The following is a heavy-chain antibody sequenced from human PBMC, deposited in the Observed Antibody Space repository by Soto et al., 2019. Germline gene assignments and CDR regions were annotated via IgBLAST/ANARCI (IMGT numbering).Heavy chain of an antibody. V-gene: IGHV3-74*01. CDR1: GFTFGRYV. Sequence: EVQLVESGGRLVQPGGSLRLSCEASGFTFGRYVLHWVRQVPGQGLAWVSRVNTDGSATIYAHSVKGRFIISRDNVRNTVDLDMNSLRADDSAVYFCVRDPGAFSISWSHHFDSWGQGTLVTVSS. J-gene: IGHJ4*02. CDR2: VNTDGSAT. D-gene: IGHD3-10*01. CDR3: VRDPGAFSISWSHHFDS.